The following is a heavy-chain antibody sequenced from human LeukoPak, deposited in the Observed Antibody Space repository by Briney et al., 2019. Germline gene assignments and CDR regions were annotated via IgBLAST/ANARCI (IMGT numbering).Heavy chain of an antibody. CDR2: MNPNSGNT. V-gene: IGHV1-8*01. J-gene: IGHJ6*02. D-gene: IGHD3-10*01. CDR1: GYTFTSYD. Sequence: GASVKVSCKASGYTFTSYDINWVRQATGQGLEWMGWMNPNSGNTGYAQKFQGRVTMTRNTSISTAYMELSSLRSEDTAVYYCARGDRMVRGVIDYYYYGMDVWGQGTTVTVSS. CDR3: ARGDRMVRGVIDYYYYGMDV.